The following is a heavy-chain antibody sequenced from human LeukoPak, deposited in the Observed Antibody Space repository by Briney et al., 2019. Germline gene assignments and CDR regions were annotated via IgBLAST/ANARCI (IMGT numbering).Heavy chain of an antibody. CDR1: GGTFSSYA. D-gene: IGHD4-17*01. CDR2: MNPNSGNT. J-gene: IGHJ3*02. CDR3: ARFDYEDAFDI. V-gene: IGHV1-8*02. Sequence: ASVKVSCKASGGTFSSYAINWVRQATGQGLEWMGWMNPNSGNTGYAQKFQGRVTVTRNTSISTAYMELSSLRSEDTAVYYCARFDYEDAFDIWGQGTMVTVSS.